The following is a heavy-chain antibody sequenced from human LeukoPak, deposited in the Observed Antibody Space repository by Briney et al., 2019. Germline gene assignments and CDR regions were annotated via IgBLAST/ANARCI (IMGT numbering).Heavy chain of an antibody. CDR3: ASSVAARPGVSFHH. Sequence: SETLSLTCTVSGGSISSHYWSWIRQPPGKGLEWIGYIYYSGSTNYNPSLKSRVTISVDTSKNQFSLKLSSVTAADTAVYYCASSVAARPGVSFHHWGQGTLVTVSS. D-gene: IGHD6-6*01. CDR1: GGSISSHY. V-gene: IGHV4-59*11. J-gene: IGHJ4*02. CDR2: IYYSGST.